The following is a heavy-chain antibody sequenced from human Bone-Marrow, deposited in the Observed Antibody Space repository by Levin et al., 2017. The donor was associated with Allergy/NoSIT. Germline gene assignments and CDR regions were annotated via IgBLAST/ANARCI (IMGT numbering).Heavy chain of an antibody. CDR2: ISGSGGNT. Sequence: GGSLRLSCAASGFIFSNYAMNWVRQAPGKGPEWVSQISGSGGNTHYADSVKGRFTFSRDNSKNTLYLQMNSLRAEDTAVYYCAGYDTSAYHSPFDYWGQGTLVTVSS. CDR1: GFIFSNYA. CDR3: AGYDTSAYHSPFDY. D-gene: IGHD3-22*01. V-gene: IGHV3-23*01. J-gene: IGHJ4*02.